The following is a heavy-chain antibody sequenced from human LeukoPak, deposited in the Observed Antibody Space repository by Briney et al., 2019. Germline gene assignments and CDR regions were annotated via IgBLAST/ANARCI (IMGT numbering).Heavy chain of an antibody. CDR3: AKDYSRYCSGGSCLQNWFDP. J-gene: IGHJ5*02. CDR2: IYYSGST. Sequence: SETLSLTCTVPGCSISSYYWSWIRQPPGKGLEWIGYIYYSGSTNYNPSLKSRVTISVDTSKNQFSLKLSSVTAADTAVYYCAKDYSRYCSGGSCLQNWFDPWGQGTLVTVSS. CDR1: GCSISSYY. D-gene: IGHD2-15*01. V-gene: IGHV4-59*01.